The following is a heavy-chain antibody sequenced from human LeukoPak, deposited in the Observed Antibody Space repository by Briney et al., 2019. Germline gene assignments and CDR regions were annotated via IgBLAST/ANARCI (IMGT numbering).Heavy chain of an antibody. Sequence: SETLSLTCTVSGGPISSSSYYWSWIRQPPGKGLEWIGYIYYSGSTNYNPSLKSRVTISVDTSKNQFSLKLSSVTAADTAVYYCARDRGDYYGSGSYYPFDYWGRGTLVTVSS. J-gene: IGHJ4*02. D-gene: IGHD3-10*01. CDR3: ARDRGDYYGSGSYYPFDY. CDR2: IYYSGST. CDR1: GGPISSSSYY. V-gene: IGHV4-61*01.